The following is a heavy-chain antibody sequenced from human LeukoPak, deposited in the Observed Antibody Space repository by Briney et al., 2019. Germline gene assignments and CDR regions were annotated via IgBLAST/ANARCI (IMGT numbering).Heavy chain of an antibody. D-gene: IGHD2-2*02. V-gene: IGHV1-2*02. Sequence: ASVKVSCKASGYTFTGYYMHWVRQAPGQGLEWMGWINPNSGGTNYAEKFQGRVTMTRDTSISTAYMELSRLRSDDTAVYYCARTRSAVPAARPYYFDYWGQGTLVTVSS. CDR3: ARTRSAVPAARPYYFDY. CDR2: INPNSGGT. CDR1: GYTFTGYY. J-gene: IGHJ4*02.